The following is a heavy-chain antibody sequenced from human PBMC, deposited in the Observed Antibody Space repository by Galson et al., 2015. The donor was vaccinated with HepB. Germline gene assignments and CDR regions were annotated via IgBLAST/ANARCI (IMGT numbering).Heavy chain of an antibody. CDR1: GFTFSSYA. V-gene: IGHV3-30*04. CDR3: ARESLYSGYAPVDY. CDR2: ISYGGSNK. J-gene: IGHJ4*02. D-gene: IGHD5-12*01. Sequence: SLRLSCAASGFTFSSYAMHWVRQAPGEGLEWVAVISYGGSNKYYADSVKGRFTISRDNSKNTLYLQMNSLRAEDTAVYYCARESLYSGYAPVDYWGQGTLVTVSS.